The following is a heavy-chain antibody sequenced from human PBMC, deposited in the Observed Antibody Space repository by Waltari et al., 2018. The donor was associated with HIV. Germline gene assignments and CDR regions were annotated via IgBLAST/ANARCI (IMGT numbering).Heavy chain of an antibody. CDR3: VRDSQAANDSLDC. J-gene: IGHJ4*02. Sequence: QVQLVESGGGVVQSGRSLRLSCAASGFRFSVYGMHWVRQAPGKGLEWVASIWPDGSITDYLDSVKGRFTISRDNSKKTLYLEMNSLRAEDTALNFCVRDSQAANDSLDCWGQGTLVTVSS. CDR1: GFRFSVYG. D-gene: IGHD3-16*01. V-gene: IGHV3-33*01. CDR2: IWPDGSIT.